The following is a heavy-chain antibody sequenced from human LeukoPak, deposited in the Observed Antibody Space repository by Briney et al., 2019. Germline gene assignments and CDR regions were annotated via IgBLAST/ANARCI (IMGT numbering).Heavy chain of an antibody. D-gene: IGHD3-22*01. Sequence: GGSLRLSCAASGFTFSSYGMHWVRQAPGKGLEWVVVISYDGSNKYYADSVKGRFTISRDNSKNTLYLQMNSLRAEDTAVYYCAKSGGTYYYDSSGYYALDAFDIWGQGTMVTVSS. CDR1: GFTFSSYG. CDR3: AKSGGTYYYDSSGYYALDAFDI. J-gene: IGHJ3*02. CDR2: ISYDGSNK. V-gene: IGHV3-30*18.